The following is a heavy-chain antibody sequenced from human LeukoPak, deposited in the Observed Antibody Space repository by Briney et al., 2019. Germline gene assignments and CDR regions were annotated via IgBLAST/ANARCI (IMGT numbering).Heavy chain of an antibody. CDR3: ASYISGWTRDY. J-gene: IGHJ4*02. D-gene: IGHD6-19*01. CDR1: GGSISSSSYY. Sequence: SETLSLTCTVSGGSISSSSYYWGWIRQPPGKGLEWIGSIYYSGSTYYNPSLKSRVTISVDTSKNQFSLKLSSVTAADTAVYYCASYISGWTRDYWGQGTLVTVSS. V-gene: IGHV4-39*01. CDR2: IYYSGST.